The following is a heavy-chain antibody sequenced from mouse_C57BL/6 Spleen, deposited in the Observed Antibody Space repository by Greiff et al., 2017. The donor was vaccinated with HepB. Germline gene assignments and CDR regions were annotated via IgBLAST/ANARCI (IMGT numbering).Heavy chain of an antibody. CDR1: GYTFTSYW. CDR3: ARRRSPTVVAVYY. Sequence: VQLQQSGAELAKPGASVKLSCKASGYTFTSYWMHWVKQRPGQGLEWIGYINPSSGYTKYNQKFKDKATLTADKYSSTAYMQLSSLTYDDSAVYYCARRRSPTVVAVYYWGQGTSVTVSS. CDR2: INPSSGYT. V-gene: IGHV1-7*01. D-gene: IGHD1-1*01. J-gene: IGHJ4*01.